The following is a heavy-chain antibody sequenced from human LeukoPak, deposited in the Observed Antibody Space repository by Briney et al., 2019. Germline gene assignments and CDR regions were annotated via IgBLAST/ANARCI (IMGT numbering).Heavy chain of an antibody. D-gene: IGHD3-9*01. V-gene: IGHV4-59*01. CDR2: IYYSGST. CDR3: ARGGYDILTGYYGLDY. Sequence: PSETLSLTCTVSGGSISSYYWSWIRQPPGKGPEWIGYIYYSGSTNYNPSLKSRVTISVDTSKNQFSLKLSSVTAADTAVYYCARGGYDILTGYYGLDYWGQGTLVTVPS. CDR1: GGSISSYY. J-gene: IGHJ4*02.